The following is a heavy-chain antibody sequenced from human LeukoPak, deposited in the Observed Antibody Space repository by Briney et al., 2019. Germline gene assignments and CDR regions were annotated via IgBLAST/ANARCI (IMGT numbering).Heavy chain of an antibody. CDR3: VAIHVFAVVLNQEPV. D-gene: IGHD3-16*01. Sequence: SVKVSCKASGGTFNDYAFNWVRQAPGQGLEWMGAFIPILGAANSTQKFQGRLTITADISTNTVYMELSGLRYEDTGVFFCVAIHVFAVVLNQEPVWGKGTTVTVSS. V-gene: IGHV1-69*06. J-gene: IGHJ6*04. CDR2: FIPILGAA. CDR1: GGTFNDYA.